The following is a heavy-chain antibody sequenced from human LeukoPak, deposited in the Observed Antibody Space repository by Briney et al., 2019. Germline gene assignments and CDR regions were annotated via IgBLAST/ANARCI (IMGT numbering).Heavy chain of an antibody. Sequence: GGSLTLSCAASGFTFSNYWMSWVRQAPGKGLEWVANIKQDGSERNYVDSVKGRFTISRDNAKNSLFLQMNSLRAEDTAVYYCARGLGSGRHAFDIWGQGTMVTVSS. D-gene: IGHD3-10*01. V-gene: IGHV3-7*01. CDR2: IKQDGSER. CDR1: GFTFSNYW. J-gene: IGHJ3*02. CDR3: ARGLGSGRHAFDI.